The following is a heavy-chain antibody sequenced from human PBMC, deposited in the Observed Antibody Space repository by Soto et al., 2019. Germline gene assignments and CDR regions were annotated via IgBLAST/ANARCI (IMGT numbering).Heavy chain of an antibody. Sequence: QVQLQESGPGLVRPSQTLSLTCTVSGGAITSGGYYWSWIRQHPAKGLEWIGYIYSSGTAYYNPSHKSRVTISVDTSKNHFSLKLSSVTAADTAVYYCARDDGGNSGIDYWGQGTLVTVSS. CDR2: IYSSGTA. J-gene: IGHJ4*02. CDR1: GGAITSGGYY. V-gene: IGHV4-31*03. D-gene: IGHD2-21*02. CDR3: ARDDGGNSGIDY.